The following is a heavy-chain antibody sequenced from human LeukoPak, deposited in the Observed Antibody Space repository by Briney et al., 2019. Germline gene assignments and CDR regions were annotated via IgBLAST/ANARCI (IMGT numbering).Heavy chain of an antibody. CDR1: GGTFSSYA. V-gene: IGHV1-69*13. D-gene: IGHD3-3*01. J-gene: IGHJ3*02. CDR3: ARSEGSLLKYCDFWSGSYAFDI. CDR2: IIPIFGTA. Sequence: SVKVSCKASGGTFSSYAISWVRQAPGQGLEWMGGIIPIFGTANYAQKFQGRVTITADESTSTAYMELSSLRSEDTAVYYCARSEGSLLKYCDFWSGSYAFDIWGQGTMVTVSS.